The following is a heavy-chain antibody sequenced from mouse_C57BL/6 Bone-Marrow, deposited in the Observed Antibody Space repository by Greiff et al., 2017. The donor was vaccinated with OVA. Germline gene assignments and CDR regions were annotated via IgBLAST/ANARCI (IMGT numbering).Heavy chain of an antibody. V-gene: IGHV1-64*01. CDR2: IHPNSGST. J-gene: IGHJ3*01. CDR1: GYTFTSYW. Sequence: QVQLQQSGAELVKPGASVKLSCKASGYTFTSYWMHWVKQRPGQGLEWIGMIHPNSGSTNYNEKFKSKATLTVDKSSSTAYMQLSSLTSEDSAVYYCARSATRAWFAYWGQGTLVTVSA. CDR3: ARSATRAWFAY. D-gene: IGHD1-2*01.